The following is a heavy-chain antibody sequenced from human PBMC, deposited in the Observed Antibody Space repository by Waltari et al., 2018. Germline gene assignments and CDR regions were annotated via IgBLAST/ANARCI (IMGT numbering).Heavy chain of an antibody. Sequence: QVQLVESGGGVVQPGRSLRLSCAASGFTFSSYAMPWVRQAPGKGLEWVAVISYDGSNKYYADSVKGRFTISRDNSKNTLYLQMNSLRAEDTAVYYCAREIAASSLDYWGQGTLVTVSS. CDR1: GFTFSSYA. CDR2: ISYDGSNK. CDR3: AREIAASSLDY. V-gene: IGHV3-30-3*01. J-gene: IGHJ4*02. D-gene: IGHD6-13*01.